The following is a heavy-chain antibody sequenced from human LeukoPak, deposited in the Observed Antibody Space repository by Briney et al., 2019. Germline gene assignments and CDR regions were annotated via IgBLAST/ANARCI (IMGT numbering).Heavy chain of an antibody. CDR1: GYTFTSYD. Sequence: ASVKVSCKASGYTFTSYDINWVRQATGQGLEWMGWMNPNSGNTGYAQKFQGRVTMTRNASITTAYMDLSSLRSEDTAVYYCARAPAWNEVKYYYHMDACGKGTTVTVSS. D-gene: IGHD1-1*01. J-gene: IGHJ6*03. CDR3: ARAPAWNEVKYYYHMDA. V-gene: IGHV1-8*01. CDR2: MNPNSGNT.